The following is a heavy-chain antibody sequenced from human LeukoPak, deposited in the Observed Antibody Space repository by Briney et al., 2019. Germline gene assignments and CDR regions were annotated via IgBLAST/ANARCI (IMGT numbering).Heavy chain of an antibody. Sequence: GGSLRLSCAASGFTFSDYYMSWIRQTPGKGLEWVSYISSSGSTIYYADSGKGRFTISRDNAKNSLYLQMNSLRAEDTVVYYCASRPFWSGYFDDWGQGTLVTVSS. CDR1: GFTFSDYY. D-gene: IGHD3-3*01. V-gene: IGHV3-11*01. CDR2: ISSSGSTI. CDR3: ASRPFWSGYFDD. J-gene: IGHJ4*02.